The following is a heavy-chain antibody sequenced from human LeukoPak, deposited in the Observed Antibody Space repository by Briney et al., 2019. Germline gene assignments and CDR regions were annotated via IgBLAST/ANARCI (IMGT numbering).Heavy chain of an antibody. CDR2: IYSGGST. D-gene: IGHD3-3*01. J-gene: IGHJ6*02. V-gene: IGHV3-66*01. CDR3: ARDQMHYDFWSGYSNPYGMDV. CDR1: GFTVSSNY. Sequence: PGRSLRLSCAASGFTVSSNYMSWVRQAPGKGLEWVSVIYSGGSTYYADSVKGRFTISRDNSKNTLYLQMNSLRAEDTAVYYCARDQMHYDFWSGYSNPYGMDVWGQGTTVTVSS.